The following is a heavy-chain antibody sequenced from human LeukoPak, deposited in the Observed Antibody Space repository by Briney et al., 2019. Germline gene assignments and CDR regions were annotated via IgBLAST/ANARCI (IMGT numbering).Heavy chain of an antibody. V-gene: IGHV3-48*01. Sequence: GGSLRLSCAASGFTFSSYSMNWVRQAPGKGLEWVSYISSSSSTIYYADSVKGRFTISRDIAKNSLYLQMNSLRAEDTAVYYCARGPPIAAAGYFDYWGQGTLVTVSS. CDR3: ARGPPIAAAGYFDY. CDR1: GFTFSSYS. J-gene: IGHJ4*02. CDR2: ISSSSSTI. D-gene: IGHD6-13*01.